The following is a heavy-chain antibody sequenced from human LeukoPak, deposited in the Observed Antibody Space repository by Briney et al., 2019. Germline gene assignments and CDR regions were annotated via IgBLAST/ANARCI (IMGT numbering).Heavy chain of an antibody. CDR3: ARDGGYSYGLNDY. D-gene: IGHD5-18*01. J-gene: IGHJ4*02. CDR1: GFTFSSYG. V-gene: IGHV3-30*03. CDR2: ISYDGSNK. Sequence: GGSLRLSCAASGFTFSSYGMPWVRQAPGKGLEWVAVISYDGSNKYYADSVKGRFTISRDNSKNTLYLQMNSLRAEDTAVYYCARDGGYSYGLNDYWGQGTLVTVSS.